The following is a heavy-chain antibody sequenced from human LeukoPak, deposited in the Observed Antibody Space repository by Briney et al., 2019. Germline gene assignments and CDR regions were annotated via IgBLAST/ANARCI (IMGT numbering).Heavy chain of an antibody. J-gene: IGHJ3*01. CDR1: GYTFTSYW. V-gene: IGHV5-51*01. CDR2: IYPGDSDT. CDR3: ARRFCSSSSCFGGDAFDV. Sequence: GESLKISCKASGYTFTSYWIGWVRQMPGKGLEWMGIIYPGDSDTIYGPSFQGQVTISADKSISTAYLQWSSLKASGTAMYYCARRFCSSSSCFGGDAFDVWGQGTMVTVSS. D-gene: IGHD2-2*01.